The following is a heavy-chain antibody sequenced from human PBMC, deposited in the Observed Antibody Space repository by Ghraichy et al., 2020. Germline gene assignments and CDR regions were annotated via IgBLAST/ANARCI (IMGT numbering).Heavy chain of an antibody. V-gene: IGHV3-23*01. CDR3: AKTEYQLLSGFDY. J-gene: IGHJ4*02. D-gene: IGHD2-2*01. CDR2: ISGSGGST. CDR1: GFTFSSYA. Sequence: LSLTCAASGFTFSSYAMSWVRQAPGKGLEWVSAISGSGGSTYYADSVKGRFTISRDNSKNTLYLQMNSLRAEDTAVYYCAKTEYQLLSGFDYWGQGTLVTVSS.